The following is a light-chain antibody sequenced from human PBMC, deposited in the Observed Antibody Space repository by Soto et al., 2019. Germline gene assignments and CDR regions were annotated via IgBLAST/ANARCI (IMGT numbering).Light chain of an antibody. V-gene: IGLV2-14*01. Sequence: QSALTQPASVSGSPGQSITISCTGTSSDIGNYSHVSWYQQRPTKAPELIIYEVNNRPSGVSNRFSGSKSGNTASLTISGLQPEDEAHYYFSSYTPTTIVIFGGGTTLTVL. J-gene: IGLJ2*01. CDR2: EVN. CDR1: SSDIGNYSH. CDR3: SSYTPTTIVI.